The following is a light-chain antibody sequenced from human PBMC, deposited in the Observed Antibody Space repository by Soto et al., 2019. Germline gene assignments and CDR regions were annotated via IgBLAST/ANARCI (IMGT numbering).Light chain of an antibody. Sequence: DIQMTQSPSTLSASVGDTVTISCRASQSVSTFLAWYQQKPGKAPKVLIYRTSILQSGVPSRFSGSGSRTEFTLIISSLQPDDFATYDCQQDSSSSVNTFGQGTKVE. CDR3: QQDSSSSVNT. J-gene: IGKJ2*01. CDR1: QSVSTF. V-gene: IGKV1-5*03. CDR2: RTS.